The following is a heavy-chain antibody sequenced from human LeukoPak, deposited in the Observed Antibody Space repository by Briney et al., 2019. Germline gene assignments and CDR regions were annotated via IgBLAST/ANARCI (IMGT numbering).Heavy chain of an antibody. D-gene: IGHD2-15*01. CDR1: GGSISRGSYY. V-gene: IGHV4-61*02. CDR3: AREGVVVVAATI. Sequence: SQTLSLTCTVSGGSISRGSYYWSWIRQPAGKGLEWIGRIYTSGSTNYNPSLKSRVTISVDTSKNQFSLKLSSVTAADTAVYYCAREGVVVVAATIWSQGTLVTVSS. J-gene: IGHJ4*02. CDR2: IYTSGST.